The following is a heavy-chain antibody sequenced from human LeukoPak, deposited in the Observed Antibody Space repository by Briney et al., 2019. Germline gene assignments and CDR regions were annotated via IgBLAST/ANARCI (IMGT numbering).Heavy chain of an antibody. CDR3: ARMVRGDTFNYYYYMDV. V-gene: IGHV4-59*01. J-gene: IGHJ6*03. CDR1: GGSISSYY. CDR2: IYYSGST. Sequence: SETLSLTCTVSGGSISSYYWSWIRQPPGKGLEWIGYIYYSGSTNYNPSLKSRVTISVDTSKNQFSLKLSSVTAADTAVYYCARMVRGDTFNYYYYMDVWGKGTTVTVSS. D-gene: IGHD3-10*01.